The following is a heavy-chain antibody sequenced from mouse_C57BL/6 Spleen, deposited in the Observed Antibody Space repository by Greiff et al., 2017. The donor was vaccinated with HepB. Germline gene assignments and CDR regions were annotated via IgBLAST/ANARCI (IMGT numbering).Heavy chain of an antibody. CDR3: ARSRSGYGYYAMDY. D-gene: IGHD3-2*02. CDR1: GYTFTSYW. V-gene: IGHV1-52*01. Sequence: QVQLQQPGAELVRPGSSVKLSCKASGYTFTSYWMHWVKQRPIQGLEWIGNIDPSDSETHYNQKFKDKATLTVDKSSSTAYMQLSSLTSEDSAVYYCARSRSGYGYYAMDYWGQGTSVTVSS. CDR2: IDPSDSET. J-gene: IGHJ4*01.